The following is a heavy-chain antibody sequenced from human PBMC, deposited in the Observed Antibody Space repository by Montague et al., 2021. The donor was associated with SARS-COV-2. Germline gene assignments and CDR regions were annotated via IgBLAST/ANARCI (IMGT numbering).Heavy chain of an antibody. J-gene: IGHJ4*02. CDR2: INHSGST. CDR1: GGSFSGYY. D-gene: IGHD3-10*01. CDR3: ARGARQGYGFRLGSFDS. Sequence: SETLSLTCAVYGGSFSGYYWNWIRQPPGKGLEWIGEINHSGSTNYTPSLKNQDTMSVDTSKNQFSLKLSSVTAADTAVYYCARGARQGYGFRLGSFDSWGQGTLVTVSS. V-gene: IGHV4-34*01.